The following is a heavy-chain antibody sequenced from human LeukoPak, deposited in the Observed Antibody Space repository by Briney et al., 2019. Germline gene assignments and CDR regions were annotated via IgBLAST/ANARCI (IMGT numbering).Heavy chain of an antibody. CDR2: IYHSGST. D-gene: IGHD2-15*01. J-gene: IGHJ4*02. Sequence: PSETLSLTCAVSGYSINSDYYWGWIRQPPGKGLEWIGSIYHSGSTYYNPSLKSRVTISVDTSKNQFSLKLSSVTAADTAVYYCASYCSGGSCWCYWGQGTLVTVSS. CDR3: ASYCSGGSCWCY. CDR1: GYSINSDYY. V-gene: IGHV4-38-2*01.